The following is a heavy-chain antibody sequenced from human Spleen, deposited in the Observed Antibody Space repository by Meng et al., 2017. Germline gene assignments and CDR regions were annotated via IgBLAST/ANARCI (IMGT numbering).Heavy chain of an antibody. CDR2: ISYDGSNK. CDR3: AKDLPLNY. Sequence: QPQLVESGGGVVQPGRSLRLSCAVSGFTFNTMVIHWVRQAPGKGLEWVAVISYDGSNKFYADSVRGRFTLSRDNSRNTLYLEMNSLRREDTATYYCAKDLPLNYWGQGTLVTVSS. CDR1: GFTFNTMV. V-gene: IGHV3-30*18. D-gene: IGHD2-8*01. J-gene: IGHJ4*02.